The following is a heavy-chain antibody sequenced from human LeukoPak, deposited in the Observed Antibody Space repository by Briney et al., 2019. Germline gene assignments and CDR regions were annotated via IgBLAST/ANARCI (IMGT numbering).Heavy chain of an antibody. CDR1: GFTFSGLW. J-gene: IGHJ4*02. D-gene: IGHD4-17*01. Sequence: GGSLRLSCAASGFTFSGLWMNWVRQAPGEGLEWVANIKEDGSEIYYVDSVKGRFTISRDNAKNSLYLQMDTLRAEDTALYFCTRGHYDDHRRWGQGTLVTVSS. CDR3: TRGHYDDHRR. V-gene: IGHV3-7*01. CDR2: IKEDGSEI.